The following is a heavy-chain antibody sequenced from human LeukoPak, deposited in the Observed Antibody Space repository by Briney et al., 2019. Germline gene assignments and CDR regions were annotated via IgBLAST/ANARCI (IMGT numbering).Heavy chain of an antibody. D-gene: IGHD4-17*01. Sequence: GGSRRLSCAAAGLVFSSYAMSWVRQAPGKGLEWVSTLSDSGAETYYADSVKGRFTICIDSSKNPLYLQMNSQRAEDTAVYYCAKVGLRLGGDYWGQGTLVTVYS. V-gene: IGHV3-23*01. CDR2: LSDSGAET. J-gene: IGHJ4*02. CDR3: AKVGLRLGGDY. CDR1: GLVFSSYA.